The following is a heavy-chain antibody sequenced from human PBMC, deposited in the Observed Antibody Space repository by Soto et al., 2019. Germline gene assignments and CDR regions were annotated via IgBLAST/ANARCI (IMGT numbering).Heavy chain of an antibody. D-gene: IGHD2-2*02. CDR2: IIPIFGTA. J-gene: IGHJ5*02. V-gene: IGHV1-69*01. CDR1: GGTFSSYA. CDR3: ARGGIVVVPAAIGLRWFDP. Sequence: QVQLVQSGAEVKKPGSSVKVSCKASGGTFSSYAISWVRQAPGQGLEWMGGIIPIFGTANYAQKFQGRVTINADESTSTAYMELSSLRSEDTAVYYCARGGIVVVPAAIGLRWFDPWGQGTLVTVSS.